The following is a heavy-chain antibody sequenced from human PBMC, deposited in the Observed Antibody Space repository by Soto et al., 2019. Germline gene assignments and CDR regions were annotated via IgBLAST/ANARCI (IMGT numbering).Heavy chain of an antibody. CDR2: INPGGGST. D-gene: IGHD1-26*01. Sequence: QVQLLQSGAEVKKPGASVKVSCKASGYTFTRYYIHWVRQAPGQGLEWMGVINPGGGSTTYAQNFQGRVTMTGDTSTSTVYMELSSLRSEDTAVYFCARDVAREKAYWGQGTLVTVSS. CDR3: ARDVAREKAY. V-gene: IGHV1-46*01. J-gene: IGHJ4*02. CDR1: GYTFTRYY.